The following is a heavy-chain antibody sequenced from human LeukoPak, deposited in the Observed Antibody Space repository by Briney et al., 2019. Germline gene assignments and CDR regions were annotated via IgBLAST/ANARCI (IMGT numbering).Heavy chain of an antibody. J-gene: IGHJ4*02. CDR3: ARDPSNSWGFGY. V-gene: IGHV3-53*01. CDR2: IYSGGST. CDR1: GFSVSTTY. Sequence: GGSLRLSCAASGFSVSTTYMSWVRQAPGKGLEWVSVIYSGGSTYSADSVKGRFTISRDNSKNTLYLQMNSLRVEDTAVYYCARDPSNSWGFGYWGQGTLVTVSS. D-gene: IGHD6-13*01.